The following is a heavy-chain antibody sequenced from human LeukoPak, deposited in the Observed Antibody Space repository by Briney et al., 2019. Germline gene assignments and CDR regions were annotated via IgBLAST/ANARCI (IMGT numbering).Heavy chain of an antibody. Sequence: PSETLSLTCAVYGGSFSGYYWSWIRQPPGKGLEWIGEINHSGSTNYNPSLKSRVTISVDTSKNQFSLKLSSVTAADTAVYYCARKVAVAGPWFDPWGQGTLVTVSS. CDR1: GGSFSGYY. CDR2: INHSGST. J-gene: IGHJ5*02. V-gene: IGHV4-34*01. D-gene: IGHD6-19*01. CDR3: ARKVAVAGPWFDP.